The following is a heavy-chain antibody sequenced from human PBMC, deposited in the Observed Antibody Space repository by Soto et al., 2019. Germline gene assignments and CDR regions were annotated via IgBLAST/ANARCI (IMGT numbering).Heavy chain of an antibody. J-gene: IGHJ6*03. CDR2: IKQDGSEK. V-gene: IGHV3-7*01. CDR1: GFTFSSYW. CDR3: ARDVASYCSSTSCPYYYYMDV. D-gene: IGHD2-2*01. Sequence: GGSLRLSCAASGFTFSSYWMSWVRQAPGKGLEWVANIKQDGSEKYYVDSVKGRFTISRDNAKNSLYLQRNSLRAEDTAVYYCARDVASYCSSTSCPYYYYMDVWGKGTTVTVSS.